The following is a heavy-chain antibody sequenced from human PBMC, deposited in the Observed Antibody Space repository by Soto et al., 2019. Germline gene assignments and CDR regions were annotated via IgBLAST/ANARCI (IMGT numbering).Heavy chain of an antibody. CDR2: ISYDGSNK. Sequence: LRLSCAASGFTFSSYAMHWVRQAPGKGLEWVAVISYDGSNKYYADPVKGRFTISRDNSKNTLYLQMNSLRAEDTAVYYCARDGRGRYYHGAFDIWGQGTMVTVSS. D-gene: IGHD1-26*01. CDR1: GFTFSSYA. J-gene: IGHJ3*02. V-gene: IGHV3-30-3*01. CDR3: ARDGRGRYYHGAFDI.